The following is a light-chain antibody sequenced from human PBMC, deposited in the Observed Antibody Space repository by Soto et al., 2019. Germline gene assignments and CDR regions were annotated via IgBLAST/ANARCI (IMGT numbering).Light chain of an antibody. Sequence: QSVLTQPPSLSAAPGQKVTISCSGSSSNIGRNSVSWYQHLPGTAPKLLIYDNDKRPSGIPDQFSGSKSGTSATLGITGLQTGEEADYYCGAWDNSLTVVVFGGGTKLTVL. V-gene: IGLV1-51*01. CDR1: SSNIGRNS. J-gene: IGLJ2*01. CDR2: DND. CDR3: GAWDNSLTVVV.